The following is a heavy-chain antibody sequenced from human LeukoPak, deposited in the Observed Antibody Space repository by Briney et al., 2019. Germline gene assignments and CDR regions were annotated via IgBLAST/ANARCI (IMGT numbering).Heavy chain of an antibody. Sequence: GGSLRLSCTASGFTFGDYAMSWVRQAPGKGLEWVGFIRSKAYGGTTEYAASVKGRFTISRDDSKSIAYLQMNSLKTEDTAVYYCTRGLIGYFDYWGQGTLVTVSS. CDR1: GFTFGDYA. CDR3: TRGLIGYFDY. CDR2: IRSKAYGGTT. D-gene: IGHD2/OR15-2a*01. V-gene: IGHV3-49*04. J-gene: IGHJ4*02.